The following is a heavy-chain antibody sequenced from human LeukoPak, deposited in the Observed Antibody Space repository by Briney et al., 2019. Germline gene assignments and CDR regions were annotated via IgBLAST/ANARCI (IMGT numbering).Heavy chain of an antibody. CDR1: GYTFTGYY. D-gene: IGHD3-3*01. Sequence: ASVKVSCKASGYTFTGYYMHWVRQAPGQGLEWMGWINPNSGGTNYAQKFQGRVTMTRDTSISTAYMELSRLRSDDTAVYYCARVVDFWSGYSFDYWGQGTLVTVSS. CDR2: INPNSGGT. J-gene: IGHJ4*02. CDR3: ARVVDFWSGYSFDY. V-gene: IGHV1-2*02.